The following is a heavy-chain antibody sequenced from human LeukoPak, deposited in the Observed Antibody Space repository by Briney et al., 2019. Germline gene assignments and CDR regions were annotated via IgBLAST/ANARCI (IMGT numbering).Heavy chain of an antibody. Sequence: SETLSLTCTVSGGSISSSSYYWGWIRQPPGKGLEWIGSIYYSGSTYYNPSLKSRVTISVDTSKNQFSLKLSSVTAADTAVYYCASYHCTNGVCYNGLYWGQGTLVTVSS. CDR1: GGSISSSSYY. CDR3: ASYHCTNGVCYNGLY. J-gene: IGHJ4*02. D-gene: IGHD2-8*01. V-gene: IGHV4-39*01. CDR2: IYYSGST.